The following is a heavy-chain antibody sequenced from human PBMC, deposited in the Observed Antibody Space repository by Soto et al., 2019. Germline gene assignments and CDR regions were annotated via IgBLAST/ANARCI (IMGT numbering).Heavy chain of an antibody. CDR3: ARDRATTMTGDAFDV. Sequence: QVQLQESGPGLVKPSGTLSLTCTVSGASISAGHWWSWARQSPGKGLEWFGEIYQTETTDYNPSLTRRVFISVDNSKNQFSLNLRSVTAADTALYYCARDRATTMTGDAFDVWGRGTIVTVSS. CDR2: IYQTETT. V-gene: IGHV4-4*02. CDR1: GASISAGHW. J-gene: IGHJ3*01.